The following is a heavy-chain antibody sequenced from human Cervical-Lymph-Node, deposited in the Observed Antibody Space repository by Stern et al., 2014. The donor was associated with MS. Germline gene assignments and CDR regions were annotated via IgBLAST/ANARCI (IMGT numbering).Heavy chain of an antibody. D-gene: IGHD5-12*01. CDR1: GFTFRSYG. Sequence: VQLVESGGGVVRPGRSLRLSCAASGFTFRSYGMHWVRQAPGKVLEGLATISYDGSSEYYADSLKGRFTISRGNSNNTLYLQINSLRPEDTAVYYCAKDDSGTINFWGQGTLVTVSS. J-gene: IGHJ4*02. CDR2: ISYDGSSE. V-gene: IGHV3-30*18. CDR3: AKDDSGTINF.